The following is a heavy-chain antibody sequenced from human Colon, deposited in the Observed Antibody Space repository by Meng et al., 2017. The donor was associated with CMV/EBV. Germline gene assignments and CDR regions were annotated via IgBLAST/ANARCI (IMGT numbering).Heavy chain of an antibody. J-gene: IGHJ4*02. CDR1: GYTFTNYF. CDR3: AREGMSTPSAADS. V-gene: IGHV1-2*02. CDR2: IDPSSGDT. Sequence: ASVKVSCKASGYTFTNYFIHWVRQAPGQGLEWMGWIDPSSGDTNFAQNFQGRVSMTRDTSITTAHMELTSLTSDDTALYYCAREGMSTPSAADSWGQGPLVTVSS. D-gene: IGHD6-25*01.